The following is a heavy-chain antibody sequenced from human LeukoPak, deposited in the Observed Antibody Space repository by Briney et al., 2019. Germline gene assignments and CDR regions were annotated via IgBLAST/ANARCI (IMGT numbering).Heavy chain of an antibody. CDR1: GFTFSSYA. V-gene: IGHV3-30-3*01. J-gene: IGHJ4*01. D-gene: IGHD3-9*01. CDR3: ARELRYFDWFFDY. CDR2: ISYDGSNK. Sequence: GRSLRLSCAASGFTFSSYAMHWVRQAPGKGLEWVAVISYDGSNKYYADSVKGRFTISRDNSKNTLYLQMNSLRAEDTAVYYCARELRYFDWFFDYWGQGTLLTVPS.